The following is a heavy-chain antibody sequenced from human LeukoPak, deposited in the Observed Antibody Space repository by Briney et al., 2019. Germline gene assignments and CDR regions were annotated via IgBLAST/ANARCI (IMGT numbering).Heavy chain of an antibody. J-gene: IGHJ6*02. CDR1: GFTFSSYW. CDR3: ARENTVVVPAAITYYYNGMDV. V-gene: IGHV3-7*01. D-gene: IGHD2-2*02. CDR2: IKQDGSEK. Sequence: GGSLRLSCAASGFTFSSYWMSWVRQAPGKGLEWVAYIKQDGSEKYYVDSVKGRFTISRDNAKNSLYLQMNSLRAEDTAVYYCARENTVVVPAAITYYYNGMDVWGQGTTVTVSS.